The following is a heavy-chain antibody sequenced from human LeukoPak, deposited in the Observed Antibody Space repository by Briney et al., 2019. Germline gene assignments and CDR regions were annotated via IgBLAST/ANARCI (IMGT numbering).Heavy chain of an antibody. J-gene: IGHJ4*02. CDR2: IIPIFGTT. V-gene: IGHV1-69*06. CDR1: GGTFSSYA. D-gene: IGHD3-3*01. Sequence: ASVKVSCKASGGTFSSYAISWVRQAPGQGLEWMGGIIPIFGTTNYAQKFQGRVTITADKSTSTAYMELSSLRSEDTAVYYCARDRGMSGYFPIDYWGQGTLVTVSS. CDR3: ARDRGMSGYFPIDY.